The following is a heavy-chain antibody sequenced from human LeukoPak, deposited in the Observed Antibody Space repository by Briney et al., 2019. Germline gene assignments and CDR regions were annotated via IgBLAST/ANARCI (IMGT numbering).Heavy chain of an antibody. Sequence: LSLTCTASGGSISSYYWSWIRQAPGKGLEWVSYISSSGSTIYYADSVKGRFTISRDNAKNSLYLQMNSLRAEDTAVYYCARDFEYSSSSPNYWGQGTLVTVSS. D-gene: IGHD6-6*01. CDR2: ISSSGSTI. CDR3: ARDFEYSSSSPNY. J-gene: IGHJ4*02. CDR1: GGSISSYY. V-gene: IGHV3-11*04.